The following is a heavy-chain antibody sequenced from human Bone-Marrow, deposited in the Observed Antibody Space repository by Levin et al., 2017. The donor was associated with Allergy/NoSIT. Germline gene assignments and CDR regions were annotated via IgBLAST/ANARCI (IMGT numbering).Heavy chain of an antibody. CDR3: VKDGFNSALYYYFDY. CDR1: GFSFSTYG. V-gene: IGHV3-64D*06. J-gene: IGHJ4*02. Sequence: GGSLRLSCSASGFSFSTYGMHWVRQAPGKGLEYVSSISSNGGSTYYADFVKGRFTISRDNSKNTLYLQMGSLRTEDTAVYYCVKDGFNSALYYYFDYWGQGTLVTVSS. CDR2: ISSNGGST. D-gene: IGHD6-19*01.